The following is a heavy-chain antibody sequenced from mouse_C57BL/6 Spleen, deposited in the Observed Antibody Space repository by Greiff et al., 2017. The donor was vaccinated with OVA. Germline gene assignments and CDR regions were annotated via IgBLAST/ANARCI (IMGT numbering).Heavy chain of an antibody. D-gene: IGHD1-1*02. CDR3: ARDAGYGGAMDY. J-gene: IGHJ4*01. CDR1: GFTFSSYA. V-gene: IGHV5-4*01. CDR2: ISDGGSYT. Sequence: EVMLVESGGGLVKPGGSLKLSCAASGFTFSSYAMSWVRQTPEKRLEWVATISDGGSYTYYPDNVKGRFTISRDNAKNKLYLQMSHLKSEDTAMYYCARDAGYGGAMDYWGQGTSVTVSS.